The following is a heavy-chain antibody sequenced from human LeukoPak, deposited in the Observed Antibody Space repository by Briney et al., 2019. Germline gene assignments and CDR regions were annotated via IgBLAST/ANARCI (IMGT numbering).Heavy chain of an antibody. J-gene: IGHJ4*02. Sequence: ASVKVSCKASGYTFTSYDINWVRQATGQGLEWMGWTNPNSGNTGYAQKFQGRVTITRNTSISTAYMELSSLRSEDTAVYYCAGGGYDGSGYFTWGQGTLVTVSS. D-gene: IGHD3-22*01. CDR2: TNPNSGNT. V-gene: IGHV1-8*03. CDR1: GYTFTSYD. CDR3: AGGGYDGSGYFT.